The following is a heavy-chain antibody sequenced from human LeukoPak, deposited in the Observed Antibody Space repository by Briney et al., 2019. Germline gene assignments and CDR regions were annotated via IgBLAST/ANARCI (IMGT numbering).Heavy chain of an antibody. CDR1: RYTFTGYY. Sequence: ASVKVSCKASRYTFTGYYMHWVRQAPGQGLEWMGWINPNSGGTNYAQKFQGRVTMTRDTSISTAYMELSRLRSDDTAVYYCARGVRESYYYYYMDVWGKGTAVTVSS. V-gene: IGHV1-2*02. D-gene: IGHD3-10*01. CDR3: ARGVRESYYYYYMDV. CDR2: INPNSGGT. J-gene: IGHJ6*03.